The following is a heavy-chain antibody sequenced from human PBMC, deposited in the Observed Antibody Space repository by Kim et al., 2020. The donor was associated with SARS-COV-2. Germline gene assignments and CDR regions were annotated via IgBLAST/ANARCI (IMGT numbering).Heavy chain of an antibody. V-gene: IGHV3-21*01. CDR3: ARDPGYYDFWSGYYFDY. Sequence: GGSLRLSCAASGFTFSSYSMNWVRQAPGKGLEWVSSISSSSSYIYYADSVKGRFTISRDNAKNSLYLQMNSLRAEDTAVYYCARDPGYYDFWSGYYFDYWGQGTLVTVSS. CDR1: GFTFSSYS. D-gene: IGHD3-3*01. CDR2: ISSSSSYI. J-gene: IGHJ4*02.